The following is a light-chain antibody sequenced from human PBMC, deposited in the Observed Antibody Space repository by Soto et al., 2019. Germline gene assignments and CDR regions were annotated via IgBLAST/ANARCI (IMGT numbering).Light chain of an antibody. J-gene: IGKJ1*01. CDR2: AAS. Sequence: DIQMTQSPSSLCGSVGDRVTITCRASQSISSYLNWYQQKPGKAPKLLIYAASSLQSGVPSRFSGSGSGTDFTLTISSLQPEDFATYYCQQSYSTPQTFGQGTKVEIK. V-gene: IGKV1-39*01. CDR1: QSISSY. CDR3: QQSYSTPQT.